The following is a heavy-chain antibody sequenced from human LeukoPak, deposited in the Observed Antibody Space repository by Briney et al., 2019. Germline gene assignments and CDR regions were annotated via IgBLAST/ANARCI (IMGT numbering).Heavy chain of an antibody. J-gene: IGHJ3*02. D-gene: IGHD3-9*01. CDR1: GYTFTSYG. V-gene: IGHV1-18*01. CDR2: ISAYNGNT. CDR3: ARSRVLRYFDWLLVVGGDNDAFGI. Sequence: ASVKVSCKASGYTFTSYGISWVRQAPGQGLEWMGWISAYNGNTNYAQKLQGRVTMTTDTSTSTAYMELRSLRSDDTAVYYCARSRVLRYFDWLLVVGGDNDAFGIWGQGTMVTVSS.